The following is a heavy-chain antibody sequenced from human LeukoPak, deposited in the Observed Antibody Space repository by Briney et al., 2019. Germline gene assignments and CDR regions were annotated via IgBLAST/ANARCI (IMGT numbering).Heavy chain of an antibody. CDR1: GFTFSSYS. V-gene: IGHV3-21*01. Sequence: GGSLRLSCAASGFTFSSYSMNWVRQAPGKGLEWVSSISSSSSYIYYADSVKGRFTITRDNAKNSLYLQMNSLRAEDTAVYYCASSSSWYGDTDYWGQGTLVTVSS. J-gene: IGHJ4*02. CDR2: ISSSSSYI. D-gene: IGHD6-13*01. CDR3: ASSSSWYGDTDY.